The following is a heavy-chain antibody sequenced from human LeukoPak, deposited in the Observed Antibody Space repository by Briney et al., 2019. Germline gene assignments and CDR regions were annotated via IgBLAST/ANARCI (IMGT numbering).Heavy chain of an antibody. CDR2: INHSGSS. V-gene: IGHV4-34*01. J-gene: IGHJ4*02. CDR3: ARGVRTIFGVVIIRDYFDY. CDR1: GGSFSGYY. Sequence: KPSETLSLTCAVYGGSFSGYYWSWIRQPPGKGLEWIGEINHSGSSNYNPSLKSRVTISVDTSKNQFSLKLSSVTAADTAMYYCARGVRTIFGVVIIRDYFDYWGQGTLVTVSS. D-gene: IGHD3-3*01.